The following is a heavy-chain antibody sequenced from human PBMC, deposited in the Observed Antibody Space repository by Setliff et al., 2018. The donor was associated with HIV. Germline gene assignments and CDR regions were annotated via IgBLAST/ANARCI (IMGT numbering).Heavy chain of an antibody. V-gene: IGHV3-64*03. Sequence: LRLSCSASGFTFTIYPMHWVRQAPGKGLEYVSAISPNGDNTHYADSVKGRFTISRDNSKNPSLKSRATISLDTSKNQFSLKLSSVTAADTAVYYCARAPSSYSGSFGWFDPWGQGTLVTVSS. CDR3: LKLSSVTAADTAVYYCARAPSSYSGSFGWFDP. CDR2: ISPNGDNT. J-gene: IGHJ5*02. CDR1: GFTFTIYP. D-gene: IGHD1-26*01.